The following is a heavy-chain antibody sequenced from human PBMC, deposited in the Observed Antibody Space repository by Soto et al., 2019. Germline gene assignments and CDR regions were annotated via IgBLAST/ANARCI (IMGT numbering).Heavy chain of an antibody. V-gene: IGHV4-59*08. J-gene: IGHJ4*02. Sequence: VQLQESGPGLVKPSETLSLPCTVSGGSISSYHWCWIRQPPGKGLEWIGYIYYSGSTNYNPSLKSRVSISVDTSKNQFSLKLSSVTAADTAVYYCARHHDSWGQGTLVTVSS. CDR1: GGSISSYH. CDR3: ARHHDS. CDR2: IYYSGST.